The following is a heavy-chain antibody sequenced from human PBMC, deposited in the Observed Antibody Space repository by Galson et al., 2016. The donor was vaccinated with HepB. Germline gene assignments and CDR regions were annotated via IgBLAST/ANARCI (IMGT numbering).Heavy chain of an antibody. J-gene: IGHJ4*02. Sequence: SLRLSCAASGFTVRNNYMSWVRQAPGKGLEWVALIYSGGGTYYADSVKGRFTISRDNATNSLILQMSSLRDEDTAVYYCARERSGFFDYWGRGTLVTVSS. V-gene: IGHV3-53*01. D-gene: IGHD3-9*01. CDR1: GFTVRNNY. CDR2: IYSGGGT. CDR3: ARERSGFFDY.